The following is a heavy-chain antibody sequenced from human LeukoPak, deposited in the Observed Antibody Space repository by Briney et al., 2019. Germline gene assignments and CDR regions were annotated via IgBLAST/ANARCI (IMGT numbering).Heavy chain of an antibody. CDR3: ARSVVRGGLDAFDI. V-gene: IGHV4-59*01. Sequence: SETLSLTCTVSGGSISSYYWSWVRQPPGKGLEWIGYIYHSGNINYNPSLKSRVTISVDTSKNQFSLSLSSVTTADTALYYCARSVVRGGLDAFDIWGQGTMVTVSS. D-gene: IGHD3-10*01. J-gene: IGHJ3*02. CDR2: IYHSGNI. CDR1: GGSISSYY.